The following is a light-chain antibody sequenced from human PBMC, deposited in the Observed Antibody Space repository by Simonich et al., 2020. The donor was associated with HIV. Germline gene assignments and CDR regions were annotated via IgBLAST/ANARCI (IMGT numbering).Light chain of an antibody. J-gene: IGKJ5*01. Sequence: EVVLTQSPATLSLSPGERAPLSCRASQSVSSYLAWYHQKPGQAPRLLIYYASNRATGIPARFSGSGSGTDFTLTISSLEPEDFEVYYCQQRSGWPPITFGQGTRLEIK. CDR1: QSVSSY. CDR3: QQRSGWPPIT. CDR2: YAS. V-gene: IGKV3-11*01.